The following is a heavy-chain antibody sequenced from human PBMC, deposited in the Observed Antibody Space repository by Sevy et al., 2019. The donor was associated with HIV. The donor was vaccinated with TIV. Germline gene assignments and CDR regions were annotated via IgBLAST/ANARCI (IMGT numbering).Heavy chain of an antibody. CDR1: GGSINSFF. CDR3: ARGGGIYYDSRGFHPQYYFDS. J-gene: IGHJ4*02. CDR2: VYDSGNS. Sequence: SETLSLTCAVSGGSINSFFWSWIRQSPGKGLEWIGYVYDSGNSEYNPSLRSRVTISVDTSKKQFSLKLGSVTAADTALYYCARGGGIYYDSRGFHPQYYFDSWGQGTLVTVSS. D-gene: IGHD3-22*01. V-gene: IGHV4-59*01.